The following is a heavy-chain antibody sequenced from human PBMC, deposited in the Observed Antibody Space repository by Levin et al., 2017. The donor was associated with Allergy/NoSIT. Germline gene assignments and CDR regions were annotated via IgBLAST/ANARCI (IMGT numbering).Heavy chain of an antibody. J-gene: IGHJ4*02. V-gene: IGHV3-30*18. CDR2: ISYDGSNK. Sequence: GESLKISCAASGFTFSSYGMHWVRQAPGKGLEWVAVISYDGSNKYYADSVKGRFTISRDNSKNTLYLQMNSLRAEDTAVYYCAKDDCSADCHIDYWGQGTLVTVSS. CDR1: GFTFSSYG. CDR3: AKDDCSADCHIDY. D-gene: IGHD2-21*02.